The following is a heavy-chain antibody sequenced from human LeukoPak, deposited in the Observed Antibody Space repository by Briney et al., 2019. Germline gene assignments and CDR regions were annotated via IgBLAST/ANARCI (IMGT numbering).Heavy chain of an antibody. D-gene: IGHD2-2*01. CDR3: AKDGGSSSTYASY. V-gene: IGHV3-30*18. CDR2: ISYDGSKK. CDR1: GFIFSSYG. Sequence: GGSLRLSCAASGFIFSSYGMHGVRQAPGKGREWVAVISYDGSKKYYAAPAKGRFTISSDNSKNTLYLQMNSLRAEDTAVYNCAKDGGSSSTYASYWGQGTLVTVSS. J-gene: IGHJ4*02.